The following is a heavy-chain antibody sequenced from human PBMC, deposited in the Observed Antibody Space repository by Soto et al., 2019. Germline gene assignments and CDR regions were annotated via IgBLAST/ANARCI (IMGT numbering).Heavy chain of an antibody. CDR2: IIPIFGTA. Sequence: SVKVSCKASGYTFTSYGISWVRQAPGQGLEWMGGIIPIFGTANYAQKFQGRVTITADESTSTAYMELSSLRSEDTAVYYCARDLGYCSGGSCVPWGQGTLVTVSS. V-gene: IGHV1-69*13. CDR3: ARDLGYCSGGSCVP. J-gene: IGHJ5*02. D-gene: IGHD2-15*01. CDR1: GYTFTSYG.